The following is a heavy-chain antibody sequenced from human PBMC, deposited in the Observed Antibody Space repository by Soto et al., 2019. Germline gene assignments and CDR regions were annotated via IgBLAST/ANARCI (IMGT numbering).Heavy chain of an antibody. J-gene: IGHJ4*02. Sequence: QVQLVQSGAEVKRPGSSVKVSCKASGDTFSFYSINWVRQAPGLGLEWMGRVNPILNMSNYAQRFQGRVTMTADKSTSTAYMELSGLSSADTAMDGCATSSGSGYRAFDYWGQGALVTVSS. V-gene: IGHV1-69*04. CDR2: VNPILNMS. CDR1: GDTFSFYS. CDR3: ATSSGSGYRAFDY. D-gene: IGHD3-10*01.